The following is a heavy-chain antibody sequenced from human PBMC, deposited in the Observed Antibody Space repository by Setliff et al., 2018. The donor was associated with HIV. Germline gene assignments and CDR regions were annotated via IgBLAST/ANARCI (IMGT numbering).Heavy chain of an antibody. CDR2: IYSGGYT. Sequence: LRLSCAASGFTVSSNYMSWVRQAPGKGLEWVSVIYSGGYTYYADSVKGRFTLSRDNAKNTLYLQMNGLRAEDTAVYYCARDVVGATGYWGQGTLVTVSS. V-gene: IGHV3-66*01. CDR3: ARDVVGATGY. CDR1: GFTVSSNY. J-gene: IGHJ4*02. D-gene: IGHD1-26*01.